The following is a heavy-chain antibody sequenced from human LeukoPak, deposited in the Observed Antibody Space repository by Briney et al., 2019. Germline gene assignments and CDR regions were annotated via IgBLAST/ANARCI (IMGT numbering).Heavy chain of an antibody. Sequence: SVKVSCKASGGTFSSYAISWVRQAPGQGLEWMGRIIPIFGTANYAQKFQGRVTITTDESTSTAYMELSSLRSEDTAVYYCASPTTFRGSGLDYWGQGPWSPSPQ. V-gene: IGHV1-69*05. D-gene: IGHD3-3*01. CDR2: IIPIFGTA. CDR1: GGTFSSYA. CDR3: ASPTTFRGSGLDY. J-gene: IGHJ4*02.